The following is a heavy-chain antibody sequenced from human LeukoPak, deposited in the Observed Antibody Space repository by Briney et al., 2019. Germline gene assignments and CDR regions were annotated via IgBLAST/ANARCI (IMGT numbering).Heavy chain of an antibody. V-gene: IGHV1-46*01. Sequence: GASVKVSCKASGYTLTSYDMHWVRQAPGQGLEWMGMINFSGGTTGYAQKFQGRVTMTRDTSTTTVYMDLGSLRSDDTAVYYCARGRGSGTSLYYFDYWGQGTLVTVSS. CDR3: ARGRGSGTSLYYFDY. CDR2: INFSGGTT. D-gene: IGHD1-26*01. CDR1: GYTLTSYD. J-gene: IGHJ4*02.